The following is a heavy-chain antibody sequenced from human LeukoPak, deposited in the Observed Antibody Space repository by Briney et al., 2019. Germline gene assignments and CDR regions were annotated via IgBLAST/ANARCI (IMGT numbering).Heavy chain of an antibody. CDR3: ARQVVVVAATGKYFDY. CDR2: IYPGDSDT. D-gene: IGHD2-15*01. Sequence: GESLKISCKGSGYSFTSYWIGWVRQMPGKGLEWMGIIYPGDSDTRYSPSFQGQVTMSADRSISTAYLQWSSLKASDTAMYYCARQVVVVAATGKYFDYWGQGTLVTVSS. V-gene: IGHV5-51*01. CDR1: GYSFTSYW. J-gene: IGHJ4*02.